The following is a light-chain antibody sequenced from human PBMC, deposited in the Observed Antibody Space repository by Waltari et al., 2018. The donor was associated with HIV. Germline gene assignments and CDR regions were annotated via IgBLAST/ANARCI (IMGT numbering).Light chain of an antibody. V-gene: IGKV3D-15*01. Sequence: VTLSVSPGERATLSCWASQSIRTNLAWYEQKPGQTPRLLIYGASTRATGTPARFSGSGSGTEFTLTISSLQSEDLAFYYCQQYHNWPITFGGGTKVEIK. CDR1: QSIRTN. J-gene: IGKJ4*01. CDR2: GAS. CDR3: QQYHNWPIT.